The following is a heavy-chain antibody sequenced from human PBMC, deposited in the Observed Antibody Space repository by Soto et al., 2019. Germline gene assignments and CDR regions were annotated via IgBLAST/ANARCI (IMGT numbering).Heavy chain of an antibody. V-gene: IGHV4-59*08. D-gene: IGHD5-12*01. Sequence: QVQLQESVPGLVKPSEPLSLTCPVSGGSISSYYWRWIRQPPGKGLEWIGYIYYSGSTHYNPSLKRRVTIPADTSKNQPSLKLSPVTAADTAVYYSASMGKESSGYHLYFDYWGQGNLVTVSS. J-gene: IGHJ4*02. CDR2: IYYSGST. CDR3: ASMGKESSGYHLYFDY. CDR1: GGSISSYY.